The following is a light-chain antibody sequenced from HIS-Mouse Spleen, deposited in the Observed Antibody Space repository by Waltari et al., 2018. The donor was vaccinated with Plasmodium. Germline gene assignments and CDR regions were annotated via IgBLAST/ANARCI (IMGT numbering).Light chain of an antibody. J-gene: IGLJ1*01. Sequence: HSPLTQPASVSGSPGHSITISCTGTSSDVGVYNSLSCYKHHPGKAPKLMIYDVSNRPSGVSNRFSGSKSGNTASLTISGLQAEDEADYYCSSYTSSSTLNYVFGTGTKVTVL. CDR2: DVS. V-gene: IGLV2-14*03. CDR1: SSDVGVYNS. CDR3: SSYTSSSTLNYV.